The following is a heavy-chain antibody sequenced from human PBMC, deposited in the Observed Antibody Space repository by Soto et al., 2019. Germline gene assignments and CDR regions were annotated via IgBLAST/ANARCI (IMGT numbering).Heavy chain of an antibody. J-gene: IGHJ5*02. V-gene: IGHV1-2*04. Sequence: ASVKVSCKASGYTFTGYYMHWVRQAPGQGLEWMGWINPNSGGTNYAQKFQGWVTMTRDTSISTAYMELSRLRSDDTAVYYCARDIAVAGTTYWFDPWGQGTLVTVSS. CDR2: INPNSGGT. CDR1: GYTFTGYY. CDR3: ARDIAVAGTTYWFDP. D-gene: IGHD6-19*01.